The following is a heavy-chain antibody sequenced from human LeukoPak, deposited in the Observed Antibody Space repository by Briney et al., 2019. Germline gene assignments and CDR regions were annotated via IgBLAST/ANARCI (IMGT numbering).Heavy chain of an antibody. CDR2: IDWDDDK. CDR3: ARTTELSSSGWTGPYYYYGMDV. D-gene: IGHD6-19*01. CDR1: GFSLSTSGMC. Sequence: SGPTLVNPTQTLTLTCTFSGFSLSTSGMCVSWIRQPPGKALEWLARIDWDDDKYYSTSLKTRLTISKDTSKNQVVLTMTNMDPVDTATYYCARTTELSSSGWTGPYYYYGMDVWGQGTTVTVSS. V-gene: IGHV2-70*11. J-gene: IGHJ6*02.